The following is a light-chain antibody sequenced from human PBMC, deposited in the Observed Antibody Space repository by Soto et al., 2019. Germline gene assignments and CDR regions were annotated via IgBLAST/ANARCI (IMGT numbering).Light chain of an antibody. Sequence: EIVLTQSPGTLSLSPGERATLSCRASQSVSSSYLAWYQQKPGQAPRLLIYGASSRATGFPDRFSGSGSGTDFTLTISRLEPEDFAVYYCQQYGSSLGTFGQGTKVEIK. V-gene: IGKV3-20*01. CDR2: GAS. CDR3: QQYGSSLGT. CDR1: QSVSSSY. J-gene: IGKJ1*01.